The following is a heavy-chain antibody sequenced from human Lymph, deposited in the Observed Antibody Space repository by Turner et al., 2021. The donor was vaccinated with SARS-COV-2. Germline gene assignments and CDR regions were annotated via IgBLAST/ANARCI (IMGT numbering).Heavy chain of an antibody. CDR2: IYYRGST. J-gene: IGHJ5*02. V-gene: IGHV4-59*01. Sequence: QVQLEHSGPRLVKPLETLSHTCTVSGGPMNSNYWSWIRQPPGKRLEWIGYIYYRGSTNYNPSLKSRVTISVDTSKNQFSLKLTSVTAADTAIYYCARETVNNWVDPWGQGILVTVSS. CDR1: GGPMNSNY. CDR3: ARETVNNWVDP. D-gene: IGHD2-21*02.